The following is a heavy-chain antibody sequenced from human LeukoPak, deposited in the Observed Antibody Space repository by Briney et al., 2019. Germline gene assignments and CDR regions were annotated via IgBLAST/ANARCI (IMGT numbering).Heavy chain of an antibody. CDR3: ARHLVEGYTRKWFDL. CDR2: IKEYGSEK. V-gene: IGHV3-7*01. J-gene: IGHJ5*02. Sequence: GGSLSLSCIGSGFTFSSYWMSWVRQAPGKGLEWEANIKEYGSEKYYVDSVKVRFTASRDDAKNSLYLQMTSLRAEDTAVYYCARHLVEGYTRKWFDLWGQGTLVTVSS. D-gene: IGHD5-12*01. CDR1: GFTFSSYW.